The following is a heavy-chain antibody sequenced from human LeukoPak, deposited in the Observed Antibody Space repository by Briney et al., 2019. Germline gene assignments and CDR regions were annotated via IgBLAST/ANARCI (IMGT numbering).Heavy chain of an antibody. V-gene: IGHV4-59*01. J-gene: IGHJ4*02. D-gene: IGHD3-22*01. CDR2: ISHSGST. CDR1: GGSISTYY. Sequence: NPSETLSLTCTVSGGSISTYYWSWIRQPPGKGLEWLAYISHSGSTNFNPSLKSRVTISVDTSMNQFSLKLSSVTAADTAVYYCARESDYYDSSGYSDYWGQGTLVTVSS. CDR3: ARESDYYDSSGYSDY.